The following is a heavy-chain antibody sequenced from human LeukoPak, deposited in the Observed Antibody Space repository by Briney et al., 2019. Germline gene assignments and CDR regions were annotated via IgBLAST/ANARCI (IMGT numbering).Heavy chain of an antibody. D-gene: IGHD1-26*01. CDR1: GFTFNSYA. CDR3: ARGGREIYYYYYGIDV. J-gene: IGHJ6*02. CDR2: ISYDGSNK. Sequence: GSSLRLSCAASGFTFNSYAIHWVRQAPGKGLEWVAVISYDGSNKYLAGSVKGRFTISRDNSKNTLYLQMNSLRVEDTAVYYCARGGREIYYYYYGIDVWGQGTTVTVSS. V-gene: IGHV3-30*04.